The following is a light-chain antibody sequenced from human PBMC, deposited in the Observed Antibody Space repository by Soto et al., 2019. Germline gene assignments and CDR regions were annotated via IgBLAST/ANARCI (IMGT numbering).Light chain of an antibody. CDR3: QQTNTFLPLT. V-gene: IGKV1-12*01. J-gene: IGKJ4*01. CDR2: GAS. CDR1: QGISNW. Sequence: DIQMTQSPSSVSASAGDRVTITCRASQGISNWLAWYQQQPGKAPKLLIYGASSLQSGVPSSFSGGGSGTHFTLIISSLQPEDFATYYCQQTNTFLPLTFGGGTKVEI.